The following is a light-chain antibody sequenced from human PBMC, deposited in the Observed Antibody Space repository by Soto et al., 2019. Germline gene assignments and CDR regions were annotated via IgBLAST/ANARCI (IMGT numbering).Light chain of an antibody. CDR3: QQYDSLPT. Sequence: DIQMTQSPSSLSASVGDRVTIACQANQDIGNYLNWYQQKPGKAPRLLIYGASNLETGVPSRFSGSGFGTDFSFTISSLQPEDFATYYCQQYDSLPTFGGGTKVELK. CDR2: GAS. J-gene: IGKJ4*01. CDR1: QDIGNY. V-gene: IGKV1-33*01.